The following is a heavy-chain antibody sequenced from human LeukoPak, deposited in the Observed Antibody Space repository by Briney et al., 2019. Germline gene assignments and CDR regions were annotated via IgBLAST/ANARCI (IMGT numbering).Heavy chain of an antibody. CDR3: SRALDSSSSRYQAFEE. CDR1: GFTFSNYW. Sequence: GGSLRLSCSASGFTFSNYWMSWVRQAPGKGLEWVANIKQDESEKYYVDSVKGRFTISRDNAKSSLYLQMNSLRAEDTAVYYCSRALDSSSSRYQAFEEWAQGTLVTVSS. CDR2: IKQDESEK. J-gene: IGHJ4*02. V-gene: IGHV3-7*01. D-gene: IGHD2-2*01.